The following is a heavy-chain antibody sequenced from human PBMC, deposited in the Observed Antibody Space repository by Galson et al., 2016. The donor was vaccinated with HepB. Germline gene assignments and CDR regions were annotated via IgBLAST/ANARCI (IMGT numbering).Heavy chain of an antibody. CDR3: ARGDSRSSDLTYGMDV. CDR1: GFSFSSYG. D-gene: IGHD6-6*01. V-gene: IGHV3-33*01. Sequence: SLRLSCAASGFSFSSYGIHWVRQAPGKGLEWVAVIWYDGSNKYYADSVKGRFTISRDNSKNTLYLQMNSLRAEDTAVYYCARGDSRSSDLTYGMDVWGQGTTVTVSS. CDR2: IWYDGSNK. J-gene: IGHJ6*02.